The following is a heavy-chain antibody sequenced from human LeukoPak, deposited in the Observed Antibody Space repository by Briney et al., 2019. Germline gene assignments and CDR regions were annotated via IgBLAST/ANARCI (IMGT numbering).Heavy chain of an antibody. CDR3: ARVYYYDSSGYFFYYFDY. V-gene: IGHV4-59*12. D-gene: IGHD3-22*01. CDR1: GGSMSNYF. Sequence: SETLSLTCSVSGGSMSNYFWNWIRQTPGKGLEWIGYVSSSGSTNYNPSLKSRVTMSVDTSKNQFSLKLSSVTAADTAVYYCARVYYYDSSGYFFYYFDYWGQGTLVTVSS. J-gene: IGHJ4*02. CDR2: VSSSGST.